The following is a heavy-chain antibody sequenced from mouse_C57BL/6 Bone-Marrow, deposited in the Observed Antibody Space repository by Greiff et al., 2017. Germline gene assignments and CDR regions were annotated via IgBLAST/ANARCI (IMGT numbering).Heavy chain of an antibody. J-gene: IGHJ2*01. V-gene: IGHV1-54*01. D-gene: IGHD3-3*01. CDR3: ARGGLGGD. CDR2: INPGSGGT. CDR1: GYAFTNYL. Sequence: QVQLKQSGAELVRPGTSVKVSCKASGYAFTNYLIEWVKQRPGQGLEWIGVINPGSGGTNYNEKFKGKATLTAEKSSSTAYLQLSSLTSEDSAVYFCARGGLGGDWGQGTTLTVSS.